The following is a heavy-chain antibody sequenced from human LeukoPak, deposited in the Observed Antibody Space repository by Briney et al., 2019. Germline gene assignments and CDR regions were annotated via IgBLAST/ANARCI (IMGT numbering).Heavy chain of an antibody. CDR2: FNSDGSTT. V-gene: IGHV3-74*01. CDR1: GXPFSNYW. J-gene: IGHJ4*02. Sequence: GGSLRLSCAASGXPFSNYWMHWVRQAPGKGLVWVSRFNSDGSTTNYADSVKGRFTISRDNAENTLYMRMNSLRPEDTAVYYCARGYYSSSRFDSWGQGTLVTVSS. CDR3: ARGYYSSSRFDS. D-gene: IGHD6-13*01.